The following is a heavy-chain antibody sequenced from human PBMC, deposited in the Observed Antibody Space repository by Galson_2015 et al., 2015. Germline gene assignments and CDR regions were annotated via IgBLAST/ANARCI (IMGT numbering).Heavy chain of an antibody. V-gene: IGHV3-74*01. CDR2: INSDGSST. D-gene: IGHD3-10*01. CDR1: GFTFSSYW. J-gene: IGHJ4*02. CDR3: AREVDGSGSYYNVGYYFDC. Sequence: SLRLSCAASGFTFSSYWMHWVRQAPGKGLVWVSRINSDGSSTSYADSVKGRFTISRDNAKNTLYLQMNSLRAEDTAVYYCAREVDGSGSYYNVGYYFDCWGQGTLVTVSS.